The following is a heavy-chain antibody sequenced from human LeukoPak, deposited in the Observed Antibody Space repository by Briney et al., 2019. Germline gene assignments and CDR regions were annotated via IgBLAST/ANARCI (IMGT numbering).Heavy chain of an antibody. Sequence: ASVKVSCKASGYTFIGYYMHWVRQAPGQGLEWMGIINPSGGSTSYAQKFQGRVTMTRDTSTSTVYMELSSLRSEDTAVYYCARGGMDCSSTSCYTSAEYFQHWGQGTLVTVSS. J-gene: IGHJ1*01. CDR1: GYTFIGYY. CDR3: ARGGMDCSSTSCYTSAEYFQH. V-gene: IGHV1-46*01. CDR2: INPSGGST. D-gene: IGHD2-2*02.